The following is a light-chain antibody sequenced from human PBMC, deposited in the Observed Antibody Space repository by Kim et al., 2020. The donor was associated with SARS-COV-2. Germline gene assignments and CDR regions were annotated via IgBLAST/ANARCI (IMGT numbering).Light chain of an antibody. CDR3: QAWDSSTAV. J-gene: IGLJ3*02. V-gene: IGLV3-1*01. CDR2: QDS. CDR1: KLEYKY. Sequence: ESPVQAASITCSGDKLEYKYACWYQQKPGQSPVLIIYQDSKRPSGIPERFSGSNSGNTATLTISGTQAMDEADYYCQAWDSSTAVFGGGTQLTVL.